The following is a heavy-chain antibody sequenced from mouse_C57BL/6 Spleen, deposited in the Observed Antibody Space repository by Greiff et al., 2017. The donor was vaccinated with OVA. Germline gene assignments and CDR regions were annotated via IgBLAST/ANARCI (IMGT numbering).Heavy chain of an antibody. CDR2: IRLKSDNYAT. CDR3: TESSPGCAY. V-gene: IGHV6-3*01. CDR1: GFTFSNYW. D-gene: IGHD1-1*01. Sequence: EVKLEESGGGLVQPGGSMKLSCVASGFTFSNYWMNWVRQSPGKGLEWVAQIRLKSDNYATNYAESVKGRFTISRNDSKSSVYLQMNNLRAEVTGIYYCTESSPGCAYWGQGTLVTVSA. J-gene: IGHJ3*01.